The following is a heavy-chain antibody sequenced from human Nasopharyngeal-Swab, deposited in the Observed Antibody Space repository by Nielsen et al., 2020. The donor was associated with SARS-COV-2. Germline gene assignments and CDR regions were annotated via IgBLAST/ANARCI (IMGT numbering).Heavy chain of an antibody. J-gene: IGHJ4*02. D-gene: IGHD2-15*01. CDR2: ISSSSSTI. V-gene: IGHV3-48*02. CDR3: AREELGYCSGGSCLPFDY. Sequence: WIRQPPGKGLEWVSYISSSSSTIYYADSVKGRFTISRDNAKNSLYLQMNSLRDEDKAVYYCAREELGYCSGGSCLPFDYWGQGTLVTVSS.